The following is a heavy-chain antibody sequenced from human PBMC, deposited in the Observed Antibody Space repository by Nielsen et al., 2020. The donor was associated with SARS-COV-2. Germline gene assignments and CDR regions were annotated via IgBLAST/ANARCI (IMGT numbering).Heavy chain of an antibody. CDR3: ARDRPGVVTAMRPDAFDI. J-gene: IGHJ3*02. D-gene: IGHD2-21*02. V-gene: IGHV4-39*07. CDR2: IYYSGST. Sequence: PGKGLEWIGSIYYSGSTYYNPSLKSQVTISVDTSKNQFSLKLSSVTAADTAVYYCARDRPGVVTAMRPDAFDIWGQGTMVTVSS.